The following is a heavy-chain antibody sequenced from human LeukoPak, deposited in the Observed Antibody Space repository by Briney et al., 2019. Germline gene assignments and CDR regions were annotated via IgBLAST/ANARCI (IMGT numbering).Heavy chain of an antibody. Sequence: GESLKISCESSGYSFTNYWIGWVRQMPGKGLEWMGIIYPGDSDTRYSPSFQGRVTISADKSISTAYLQWSSLKASDTAMYYCARQYYYDSSAYTGFDYWGQGTLVTVSS. CDR2: IYPGDSDT. CDR1: GYSFTNYW. V-gene: IGHV5-51*01. D-gene: IGHD3-22*01. CDR3: ARQYYYDSSAYTGFDY. J-gene: IGHJ4*02.